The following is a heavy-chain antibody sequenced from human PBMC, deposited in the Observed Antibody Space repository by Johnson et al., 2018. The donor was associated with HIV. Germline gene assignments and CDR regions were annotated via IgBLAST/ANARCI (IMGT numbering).Heavy chain of an antibody. CDR3: AKTYDSSGYYGGLDAFDI. Sequence: QVQLVESGGGVVPPGRSLRLSCVASGFTFSNYGMHWVRQAPGKGLEWVAAVWYDGSNKYYANSVKGRFTISRDTSKNTLYLQMNSLRAEDTAVYYCAKTYDSSGYYGGLDAFDIWGQGTMVTVSS. V-gene: IGHV3-33*06. CDR1: GFTFSNYG. CDR2: VWYDGSNK. J-gene: IGHJ3*02. D-gene: IGHD3-22*01.